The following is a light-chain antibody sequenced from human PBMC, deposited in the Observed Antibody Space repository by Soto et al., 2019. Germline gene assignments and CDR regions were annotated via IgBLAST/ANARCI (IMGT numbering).Light chain of an antibody. Sequence: DIPMTQSPSTLTASVGDRVTITCRASQSISSWLAWYQQKPGKAPKLLIYKASSLESGVPSRFSGSGSGTEFTLTISSLQPDDFATYYCQQYNSYPLTFGGGTKVEIK. J-gene: IGKJ4*01. V-gene: IGKV1-5*03. CDR2: KAS. CDR3: QQYNSYPLT. CDR1: QSISSW.